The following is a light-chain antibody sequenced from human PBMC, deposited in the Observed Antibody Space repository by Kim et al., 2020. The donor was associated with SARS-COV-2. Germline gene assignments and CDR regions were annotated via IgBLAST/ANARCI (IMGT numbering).Light chain of an antibody. CDR1: RGRCSYV. J-gene: IGLJ3*02. CDR3: DTWDSNTQV. V-gene: IGLV4-60*03. CDR2: LEGSGSY. Sequence: SVKLHCTLSRGRCSYVIAVHQHPPRKAPRYFMKLEGSGSYNKGSGVPDGLSGSGAGADLYLTISNLQAEDEADYYCDTWDSNTQVFGGGTQLTVL.